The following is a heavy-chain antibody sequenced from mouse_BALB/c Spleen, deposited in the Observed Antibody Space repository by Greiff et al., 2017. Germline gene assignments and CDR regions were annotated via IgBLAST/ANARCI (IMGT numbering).Heavy chain of an antibody. V-gene: IGHV5-17*02. D-gene: IGHD2-2*01. CDR3: ARGGYDAWFAY. CDR1: GFTFSSFG. CDR2: ISSGSSTI. J-gene: IGHJ3*01. Sequence: EVKLMESGGGLVQPGGSRKLSCAASGFTFSSFGMHWVRQAPEKGLEWVAYISSGSSTIYYADTVKGRFTISRDNPKNTLFLQMTSLRSEDTAMYYCARGGYDAWFAYWGQGTLVTVSA.